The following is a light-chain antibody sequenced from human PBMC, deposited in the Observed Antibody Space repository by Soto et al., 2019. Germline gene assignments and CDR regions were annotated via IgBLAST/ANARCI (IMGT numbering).Light chain of an antibody. V-gene: IGLV6-57*04. CDR1: SGSIASNY. Sequence: NFMLTQPHSVSESPGKTVTISCTRSSGSIASNYVQWYRQRPGSAPTTVIYEDNQRPSGVPDRFSGSIDSSSNSASLTISGLKTEDEADYYCQSYDSSNHEVFGTGTKLTVL. J-gene: IGLJ1*01. CDR2: EDN. CDR3: QSYDSSNHEV.